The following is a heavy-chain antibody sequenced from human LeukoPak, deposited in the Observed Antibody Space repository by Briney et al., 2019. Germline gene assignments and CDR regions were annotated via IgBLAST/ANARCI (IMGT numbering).Heavy chain of an antibody. J-gene: IGHJ3*02. Sequence: PGGSLRLSCAASGFTFSSYGMHWVRQAPGKGLEWVAFIRYDGSNKYYADSVKGRFTISRDNSKNSLYLQMNSLRAEDTAVYYCARVGTLPDDALDMWGQGTMVTVSS. V-gene: IGHV3-30*02. CDR2: IRYDGSNK. CDR3: ARVGTLPDDALDM. D-gene: IGHD1-26*01. CDR1: GFTFSSYG.